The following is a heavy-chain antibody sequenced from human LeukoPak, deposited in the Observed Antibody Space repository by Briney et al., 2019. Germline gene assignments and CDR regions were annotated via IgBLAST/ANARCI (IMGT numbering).Heavy chain of an antibody. CDR2: ISGTGGRT. V-gene: IGHV3-23*01. D-gene: IGHD3-16*01. Sequence: GGSLRLSCTASGFTFSNYAMTWVRQAPGKGLEWVSSISGTGGRTYSADSVKGRFTISRDNSKNTLYLQMKNLRVEHTAVYYCAKGLHGGVGYGVDVWGQGTTVTVSS. CDR1: GFTFSNYA. J-gene: IGHJ6*02. CDR3: AKGLHGGVGYGVDV.